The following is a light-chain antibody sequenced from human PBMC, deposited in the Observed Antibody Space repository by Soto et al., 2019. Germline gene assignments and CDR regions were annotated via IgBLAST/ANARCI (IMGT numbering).Light chain of an antibody. CDR3: LQYYSYPLT. V-gene: IGKV1-6*01. Sequence: AIQMTQSPSSLSPSVGDRVTITCRASQGIRYDLAWYQQKPWKAPNLLIYAASHLQSVVPSRFSGSGSGTDFTLIINCLQPADFATYYCLQYYSYPLTFGGGTKVAIK. J-gene: IGKJ4*01. CDR1: QGIRYD. CDR2: AAS.